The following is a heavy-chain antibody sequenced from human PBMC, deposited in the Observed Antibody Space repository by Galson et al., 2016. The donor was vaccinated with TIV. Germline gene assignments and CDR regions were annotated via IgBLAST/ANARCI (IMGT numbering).Heavy chain of an antibody. CDR2: ISYSGEST. J-gene: IGHJ4*03. CDR3: AKEGGLYCSSTSCYPIDY. V-gene: IGHV3-23*01. Sequence: SLRLSCAASELTFSNYGMSWVRQAPGKGLEWVSGISYSGESTYYADSVKGRFTISRANSMNTLYLQMNSLRAEDTAVYYCAKEGGLYCSSTSCYPIDYWGPGTLVSVSS. CDR1: ELTFSNYG. D-gene: IGHD2-2*01.